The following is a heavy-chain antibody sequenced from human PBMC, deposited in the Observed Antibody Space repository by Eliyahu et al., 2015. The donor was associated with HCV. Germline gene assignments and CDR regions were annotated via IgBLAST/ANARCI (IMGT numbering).Heavy chain of an antibody. CDR3: ARSREHNYYYYDSSGSHFDY. D-gene: IGHD3-22*01. J-gene: IGHJ4*02. CDR2: IYYSVST. CDR1: GGXISXXY. V-gene: IGHV4-59*08. Sequence: QVQLQESGPGLVKPSETLSLTCTXXGGXISXXYWSWIRXPPGKGLEWIGYIYYSVSTNYNPSLKSRVTISVDTSKNQFSLKLSSVTAADTAVYYCARSREHNYYYYDSSGSHFDYWGQGTLVTVSS.